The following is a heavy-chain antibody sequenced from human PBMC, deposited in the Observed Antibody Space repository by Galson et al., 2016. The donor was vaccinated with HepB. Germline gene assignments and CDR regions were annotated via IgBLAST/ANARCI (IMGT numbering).Heavy chain of an antibody. CDR3: ARNGSGNYYHFDY. CDR2: ISYDGLNK. D-gene: IGHD1-26*01. CDR1: GFTFSNYA. Sequence: SLRLSCAASGFTFSNYAMHWVRQAPGKGLEWLTFISYDGLNKFYADSVKGRFTISRDNSKTTLYLQMNTLRPEDTAVYYCARNGSGNYYHFDYWGQGTLVTVSS. V-gene: IGHV3-30*04. J-gene: IGHJ4*02.